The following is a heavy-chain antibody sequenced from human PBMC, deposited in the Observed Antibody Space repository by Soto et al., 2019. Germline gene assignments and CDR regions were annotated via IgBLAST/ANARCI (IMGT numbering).Heavy chain of an antibody. V-gene: IGHV3-30*18. CDR2: ISYDGSNK. Sequence: QVQLVESGGGVVQPGRSLRLSCAASGFTFSSYGMHWVRQAPGKGLEWVAVISYDGSNKYYADSVKGRFTISRDNSKNXLXLQMNSLRAEDTAVYYCAKDAIAAAGASVFGWYFDLWGRGTLVTVSS. CDR1: GFTFSSYG. CDR3: AKDAIAAAGASVFGWYFDL. D-gene: IGHD6-13*01. J-gene: IGHJ2*01.